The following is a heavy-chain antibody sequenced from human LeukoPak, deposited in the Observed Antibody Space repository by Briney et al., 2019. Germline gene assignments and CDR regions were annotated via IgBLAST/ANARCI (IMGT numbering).Heavy chain of an antibody. CDR2: ISAYNGNT. Sequence: ASVKVSCKASGYTFNSYGISWVRQAPGQGLEWMGWISAYNGNTNYAQKLQGRVTMTTDTSTSTAYMELRSLRSDDTAVYYCARSTYCSGGSCSHNWFDPWGQGTLVTVSS. CDR3: ARSTYCSGGSCSHNWFDP. V-gene: IGHV1-18*01. CDR1: GYTFNSYG. D-gene: IGHD2-15*01. J-gene: IGHJ5*02.